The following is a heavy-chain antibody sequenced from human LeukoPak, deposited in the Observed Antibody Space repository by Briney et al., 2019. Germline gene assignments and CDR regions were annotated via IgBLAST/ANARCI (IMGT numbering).Heavy chain of an antibody. J-gene: IGHJ4*02. D-gene: IGHD2-15*01. V-gene: IGHV1-2*02. CDR3: ARADSYCSGGSCIDY. CDR1: GYTFTGYY. Sequence: ASVKVSCKASGYTFTGYYMHWVRQAPGQGLEWMGWINPNSGGTNYAQKFQGRVTMTRDTSISTAYMELSRLRSDDTAVYYCARADSYCSGGSCIDYWGQGTLVTVSS. CDR2: INPNSGGT.